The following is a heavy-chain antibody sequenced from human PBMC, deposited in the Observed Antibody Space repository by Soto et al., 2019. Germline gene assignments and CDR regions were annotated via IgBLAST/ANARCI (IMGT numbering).Heavy chain of an antibody. CDR1: GVSIRSSY. CDR2: TYKSGST. Sequence: QVQLQESGPGLVKPSETLSLTCTVYGVSIRSSYCSWIRQPPGKGLEWIGYTYKSGSTNYNPSLKGRVTIAVDTSKNQVSLGLSSVTAADTAVYYCARDRAFCSGRSCYSPRDYYYYMDVWGKGTTVTVS. J-gene: IGHJ6*03. V-gene: IGHV4-59*01. D-gene: IGHD2-15*01. CDR3: ARDRAFCSGRSCYSPRDYYYYMDV.